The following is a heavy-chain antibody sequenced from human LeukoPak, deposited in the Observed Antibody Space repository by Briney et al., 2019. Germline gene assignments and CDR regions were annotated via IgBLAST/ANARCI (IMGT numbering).Heavy chain of an antibody. D-gene: IGHD1-26*01. CDR3: ATPEGGALDAFDI. V-gene: IGHV1-69*01. Sequence: VASVKVSCKASGGTFSSYAISWVRQAPGQGLEWMGGIIPIFGTAKYAQKFQGRVTITADESTSTAYMELSSLRSEDTAVYYCATPEGGALDAFDIWGQGTMVTVSS. CDR1: GGTFSSYA. J-gene: IGHJ3*02. CDR2: IIPIFGTA.